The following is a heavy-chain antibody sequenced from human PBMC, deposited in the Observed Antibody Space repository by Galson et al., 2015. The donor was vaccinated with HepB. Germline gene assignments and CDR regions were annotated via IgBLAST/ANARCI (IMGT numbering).Heavy chain of an antibody. CDR3: ANQPGGNWNYGFWFDP. CDR2: INAGNGNT. CDR1: GYTFTSYA. V-gene: IGHV1-3*01. Sequence: KVSCKASGYTFTSYAMHWVRQAPGQRLEWMGWINAGNGNTKYSQKFQGRVTITRDTSASTAYMELSSLRSEDTAVYYCANQPGGNWNYGFWFDPWGQGTLVTVSS. J-gene: IGHJ5*02. D-gene: IGHD1-7*01.